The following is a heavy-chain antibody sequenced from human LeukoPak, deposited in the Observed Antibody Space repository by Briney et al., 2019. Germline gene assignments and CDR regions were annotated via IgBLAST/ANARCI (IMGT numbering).Heavy chain of an antibody. CDR3: ARSRLHPIIFDY. CDR1: GGSISSYY. CDR2: IYNSGST. J-gene: IGHJ4*02. Sequence: ASETLSLTCTVSGGSISSYYWSWIRQPPGKGLECIGYIYNSGSTNYNPSLKSRVSISVDTSKNQFSLKLSSVTAADTAVYYCARSRLHPIIFDYWGQGTLVTVSS. D-gene: IGHD5-24*01. V-gene: IGHV4-59*12.